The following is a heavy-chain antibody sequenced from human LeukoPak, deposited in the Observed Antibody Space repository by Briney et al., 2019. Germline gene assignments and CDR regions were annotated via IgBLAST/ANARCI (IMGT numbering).Heavy chain of an antibody. CDR2: IYYSGST. CDR1: GGSISSYS. V-gene: IGHV4-59*08. Sequence: SETLSLTCTVSGGSISSYSWGWIRQPPGKGLEWIASIYYSGSTHYNPSLKSRVTISVDTSKNQFSLKLSSVTAADTAVYYCARGSLPGILAAFDYWGQGTLVTVSS. D-gene: IGHD6-13*01. J-gene: IGHJ4*02. CDR3: ARGSLPGILAAFDY.